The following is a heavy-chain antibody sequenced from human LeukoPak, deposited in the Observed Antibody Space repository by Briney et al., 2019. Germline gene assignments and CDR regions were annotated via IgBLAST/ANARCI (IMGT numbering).Heavy chain of an antibody. D-gene: IGHD1-26*01. CDR1: GYTFTSYY. Sequence: ASVKVSFKASGYTFTSYYMHWVRQAPGQGLEWMGIINPSGGSTSYAQKFQGRVTMTRYTSTSTVYMELSSLRSEDTAVYYCARDSMTTSIVGATGSAFDIWGQGTMVTVSS. V-gene: IGHV1-46*01. CDR2: INPSGGST. J-gene: IGHJ3*02. CDR3: ARDSMTTSIVGATGSAFDI.